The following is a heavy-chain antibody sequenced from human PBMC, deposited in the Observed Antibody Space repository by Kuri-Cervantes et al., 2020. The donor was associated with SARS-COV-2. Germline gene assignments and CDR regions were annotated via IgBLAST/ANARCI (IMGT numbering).Heavy chain of an antibody. CDR1: GYTFTSYD. CDR3: ATAPGLPSGSINWFDP. Sequence: ASVKGSCKASGYTFTSYDINWVRQATGQGLEWMGWMNPNSGNTGYAQKFQGRVTMTRNTSISTAYMELSSLRSEDTAVYYCATAPGLPSGSINWFDPWGQGTLVTVSS. D-gene: IGHD3-10*01. CDR2: MNPNSGNT. J-gene: IGHJ5*02. V-gene: IGHV1-8*02.